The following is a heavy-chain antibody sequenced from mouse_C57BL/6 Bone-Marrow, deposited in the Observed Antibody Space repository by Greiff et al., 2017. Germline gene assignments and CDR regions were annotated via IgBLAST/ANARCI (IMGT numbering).Heavy chain of an antibody. CDR2: IDPSDSYT. CDR3: ATSDFDY. Sequence: QVQLQQPGAELVKPGASVKLSCKASGYTFTRYWIQWVKQRPGQGLEWIGEIDPSDSYTNNNQKFKGKSTLTADTSSSTAYMQLSSLTSEDSAVYYCATSDFDYWGQGTTLTVSS. J-gene: IGHJ2*01. V-gene: IGHV1-50*01. CDR1: GYTFTRYW.